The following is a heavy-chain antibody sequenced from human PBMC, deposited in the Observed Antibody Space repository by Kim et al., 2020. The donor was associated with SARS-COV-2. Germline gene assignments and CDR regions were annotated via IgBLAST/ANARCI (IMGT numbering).Heavy chain of an antibody. CDR1: GGSISSYY. CDR2: IYYSGST. Sequence: SETLSLTCTVSGGSISSYYWSWIRQPPGKGLEWIGYIYYSGSTNYNPSLKSRVTISVDTSKNQFSLKLSSVTAADTAVYYCARGERGGYDLWSGGKAALAFDIWGQGTMVTVSS. V-gene: IGHV4-59*01. J-gene: IGHJ3*02. D-gene: IGHD3-3*01. CDR3: ARGERGGYDLWSGGKAALAFDI.